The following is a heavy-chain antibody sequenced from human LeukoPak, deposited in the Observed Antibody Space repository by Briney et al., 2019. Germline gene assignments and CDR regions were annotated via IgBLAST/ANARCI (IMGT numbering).Heavy chain of an antibody. CDR3: ARVDYYDSSYFDY. CDR2: IYSGGST. CDR1: GFTVSSNY. D-gene: IGHD3-22*01. J-gene: IGHJ4*02. V-gene: IGHV3-53*01. Sequence: PGGSLRLSCAASGFTVSSNYMSWVRQAPGKGLEWVSVIYSGGSTHYADSVKGRFTISRDNSKNTLYLQMNSLRAEDTAVYYCARVDYYDSSYFDYWGQGTLVTVSS.